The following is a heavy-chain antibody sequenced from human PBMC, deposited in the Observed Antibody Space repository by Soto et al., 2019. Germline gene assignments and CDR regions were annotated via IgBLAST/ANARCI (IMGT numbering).Heavy chain of an antibody. CDR1: VDSVSSDSAA. J-gene: IGHJ6*02. Sequence: SQTLSLTCAISVDSVSSDSAAWDLIRQSPSRGLEWLGRTYYRSKWYNDYAVSVKSRITINPDTSKNQFSLQLNSVTPEDTAVYYCARDLRIAARLGGMDVWGQGTTVTVSS. V-gene: IGHV6-1*01. CDR2: TYYRSKWYN. CDR3: ARDLRIAARLGGMDV. D-gene: IGHD6-6*01.